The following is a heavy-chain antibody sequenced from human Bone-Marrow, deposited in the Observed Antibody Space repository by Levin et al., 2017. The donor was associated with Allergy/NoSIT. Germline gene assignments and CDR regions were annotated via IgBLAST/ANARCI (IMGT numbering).Heavy chain of an antibody. D-gene: IGHD3-10*01. J-gene: IGHJ6*03. CDR1: GGSINNYY. V-gene: IGHV4-59*01. CDR3: ARGPDYGPARCYHMDV. CDR2: IYYNGNT. Sequence: SETLSLTCTVSGGSINNYYWNWIRRPPGKGLEWIGYIYYNGNTNYNPSLKSRVTISLDTSKNQVSLELSSVTAADTAVYYCARGPDYGPARCYHMDVWGKGTTVTVYS.